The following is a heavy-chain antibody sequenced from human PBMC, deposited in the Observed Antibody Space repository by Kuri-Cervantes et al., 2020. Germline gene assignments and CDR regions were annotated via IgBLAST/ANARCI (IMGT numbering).Heavy chain of an antibody. CDR3: AREGTVTTSGGYYYYFGLDV. CDR1: GFTFDDYA. V-gene: IGHV3-9*01. J-gene: IGHJ6*02. D-gene: IGHD4-11*01. Sequence: GGSLRLSCAASGFTFDDYAMHWVRQAPGKGLEWVSGISWNSGSIGYVDSVKGRFTISRDNAKNSLYLQMNSLRAEDTAVYYCAREGTVTTSGGYYYYFGLDVWGQGTTVTVSS. CDR2: ISWNSGSI.